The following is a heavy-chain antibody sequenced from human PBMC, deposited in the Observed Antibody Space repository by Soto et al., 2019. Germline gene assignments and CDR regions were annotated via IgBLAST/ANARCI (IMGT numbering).Heavy chain of an antibody. CDR1: GFTFRSYW. CDR3: ARGDFYSGDL. D-gene: IGHD4-4*01. V-gene: IGHV3-7*05. CDR2: INEDESEK. J-gene: IGHJ5*02. Sequence: EVQLVESGGGLVQPGGCLRLSCVASGFTFRSYWMSWVRQAPGKGLEWVANINEDESEKNYVDSVKGRFTISRDNAKNSLYLQMNSLRAEDTAMYFCARGDFYSGDLWGQGTLVTVSP.